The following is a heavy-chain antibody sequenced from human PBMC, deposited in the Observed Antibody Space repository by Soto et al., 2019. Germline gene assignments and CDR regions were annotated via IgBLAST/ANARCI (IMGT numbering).Heavy chain of an antibody. Sequence: SETLSLTCAVYGGSFSGYYWSWIRQPPGKGLEWIGEINHSGSTNYNPSLKSRVTISVDTSKNQFSLKLSSVTAADTAVYYCARAASLTTVVRWGYYYYGMDVWGQGTTVTVSS. V-gene: IGHV4-34*01. D-gene: IGHD4-17*01. J-gene: IGHJ6*02. CDR3: ARAASLTTVVRWGYYYYGMDV. CDR1: GGSFSGYY. CDR2: INHSGST.